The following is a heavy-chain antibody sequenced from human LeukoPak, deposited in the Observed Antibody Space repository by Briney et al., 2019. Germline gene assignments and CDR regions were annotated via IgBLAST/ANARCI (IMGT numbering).Heavy chain of an antibody. Sequence: SETLSLTCAVYGGSFSGYYWSWIRQPPGKGLEWIGEINHSGSTNYNPSLKSRVTISVDTSKNQFSLKLSSVTAADTAVYYCARLAAESNPANRRRSYSYDSSGYYPDYWGQGTLVTVSS. CDR1: GGSFSGYY. CDR2: INHSGST. V-gene: IGHV4-34*01. CDR3: ARLAAESNPANRRRSYSYDSSGYYPDY. D-gene: IGHD3-22*01. J-gene: IGHJ4*02.